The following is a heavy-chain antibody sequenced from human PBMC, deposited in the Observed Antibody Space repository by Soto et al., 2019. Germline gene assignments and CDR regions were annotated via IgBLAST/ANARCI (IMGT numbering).Heavy chain of an antibody. V-gene: IGHV4-59*01. Sequence: SETLSLTCTVSGGSISSYYWSCIRQPPGKGLEWIGYIYYSGSTNYNPSLKIRVTISVDTSKNQFSLKLSSVTAADTAVYYCASHAVTTSNYYYYGMDVWGQGTTVPVSS. J-gene: IGHJ6*02. CDR3: ASHAVTTSNYYYYGMDV. CDR2: IYYSGST. CDR1: GGSISSYY. D-gene: IGHD4-4*01.